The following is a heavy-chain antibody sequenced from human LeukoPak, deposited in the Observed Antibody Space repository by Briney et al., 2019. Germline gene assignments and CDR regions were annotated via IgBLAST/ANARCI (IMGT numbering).Heavy chain of an antibody. CDR3: ARDRAEVLLWFGEMDH. CDR1: GFTFSSYE. D-gene: IGHD3-10*01. CDR2: ISSSGSTI. J-gene: IGHJ4*02. V-gene: IGHV3-48*03. Sequence: GGSLRLSCAASGFTFSSYEMNWVRQAPGKGLEWVSYISSSGSTIYYADSVKGRFTISRDNAKNSLYLQMNSLRAEDTAVYYCARDRAEVLLWFGEMDHWGQGTLVTVSS.